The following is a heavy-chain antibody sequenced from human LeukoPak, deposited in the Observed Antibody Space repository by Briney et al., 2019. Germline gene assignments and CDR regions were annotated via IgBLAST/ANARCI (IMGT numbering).Heavy chain of an antibody. Sequence: ASVKVSCKASGYTFTSYAMNWVRQAPGQGLEWMGWINTNTGNPTYAQGFTGRFVFSLDTSVSTAYLQISSLKAEDTAVYYCARGKGSSPYYGMDVWGQGTTVTVSS. CDR1: GYTFTSYA. V-gene: IGHV7-4-1*02. D-gene: IGHD2-2*01. CDR2: INTNTGNP. J-gene: IGHJ6*02. CDR3: ARGKGSSPYYGMDV.